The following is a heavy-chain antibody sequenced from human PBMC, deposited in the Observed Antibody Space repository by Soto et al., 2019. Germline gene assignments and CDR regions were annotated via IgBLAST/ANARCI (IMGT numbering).Heavy chain of an antibody. V-gene: IGHV1-18*01. CDR3: VRQYFDFWTDFPDFDY. J-gene: IGHJ4*02. CDR2: ISANSGRA. D-gene: IGHD3-3*01. CDR1: GYTFSKYD. Sequence: QVQLVQSGTEVKTPGASVKVSCKTSGYTFSKYDISWVRQAPGQGLECMGLISANSGRANSAQKFQGRVTMTTDTSTSTADMELGSLRSDDTAVYYCVRQYFDFWTDFPDFDYWAQGTLVTVSS.